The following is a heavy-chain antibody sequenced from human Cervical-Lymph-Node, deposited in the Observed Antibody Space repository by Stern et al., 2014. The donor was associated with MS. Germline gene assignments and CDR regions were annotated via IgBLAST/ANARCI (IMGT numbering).Heavy chain of an antibody. CDR2: ISSSGSTI. Sequence: VQLVESGGGLVKPGGSLRLSCAASGFPFSDYYMSWIRPAPGKGLEWVSYISSSGSTIYYADSVKGRFTISRDNAKNSLYLQMNSLRAEDTAVYYCAREVGGYCSGGSCYPNWFDPWGQGTLVTVSS. CDR1: GFPFSDYY. V-gene: IGHV3-11*01. D-gene: IGHD2-15*01. J-gene: IGHJ5*02. CDR3: AREVGGYCSGGSCYPNWFDP.